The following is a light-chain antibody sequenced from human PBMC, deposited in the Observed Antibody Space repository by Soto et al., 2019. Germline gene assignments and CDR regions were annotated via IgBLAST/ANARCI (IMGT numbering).Light chain of an antibody. Sequence: DIQMTQSPSTLSASVGDRVTITCRASQSISSWLAWYQQKPGKAPKLLIYKASSLESGVPSRFSGSGSWTEFTLTISSLQPDDFATYYCQQYTFGPGTKVDIK. J-gene: IGKJ3*01. CDR2: KAS. CDR3: QQYT. CDR1: QSISSW. V-gene: IGKV1-5*03.